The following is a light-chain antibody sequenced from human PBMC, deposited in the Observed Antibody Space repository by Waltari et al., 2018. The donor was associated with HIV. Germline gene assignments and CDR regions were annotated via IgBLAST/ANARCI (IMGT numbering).Light chain of an antibody. V-gene: IGKV1-13*02. CDR1: PGLSSA. CDR3: QQFKSYPVT. J-gene: IGKJ4*01. Sequence: AIHMPQSPSSLSASLGDRVTITCRASPGLSSALAWYQQRPGNAPKLLIHHASSFESGFPSRFSGSGSGTDFTLTSSSLQPEDSATYYCQQFKSYPVTFGGGTKVEIK. CDR2: HAS.